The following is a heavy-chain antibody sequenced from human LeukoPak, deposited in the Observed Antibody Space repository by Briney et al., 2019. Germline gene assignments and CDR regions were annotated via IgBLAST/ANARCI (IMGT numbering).Heavy chain of an antibody. V-gene: IGHV3-30*02. Sequence: GGSLRLSCAASGFTFSSYGMHWVRQAPGKGLEWVAFIRYDGSNKYYADFVKGRFTISRDNSKNTLYLQMNSLRAEDTAVYYCAKGYHYYDSSGYYTDDYWGQGTLVTVSS. CDR3: AKGYHYYDSSGYYTDDY. CDR1: GFTFSSYG. CDR2: IRYDGSNK. D-gene: IGHD3-22*01. J-gene: IGHJ4*02.